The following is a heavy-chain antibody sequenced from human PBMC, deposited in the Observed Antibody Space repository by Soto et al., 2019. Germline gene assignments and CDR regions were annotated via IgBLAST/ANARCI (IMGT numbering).Heavy chain of an antibody. CDR1: GYTFTSYA. D-gene: IGHD4-17*01. V-gene: IGHV1-3*01. CDR2: INAGNGNT. Sequence: QVQLVQSGAEVKKPGASVKVSCKASGYTFTSYAMHWVRQAPGQRLEWMGWINAGNGNTKYSQKFQGRVTITRDTSASTAYMERSSLRSEDTAVYYCARDRSVTQLYYYGMDVWGQGTTVTVSS. CDR3: ARDRSVTQLYYYGMDV. J-gene: IGHJ6*02.